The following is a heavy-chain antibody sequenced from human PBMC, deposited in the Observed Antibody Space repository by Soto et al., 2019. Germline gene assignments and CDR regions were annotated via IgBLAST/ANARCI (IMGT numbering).Heavy chain of an antibody. J-gene: IGHJ4*02. V-gene: IGHV4-39*01. Sequence: SETLSLTCTVSGCSISSSDYYWGWIRQPPGKGLEWIGNIYYSGSASYNPSLKSRVTISVDTSKNQVSLKLSSVTAADTAVYYCARRWGRTLDYWGQGTLVTVSS. D-gene: IGHD7-27*01. CDR1: GCSISSSDYY. CDR3: ARRWGRTLDY. CDR2: IYYSGSA.